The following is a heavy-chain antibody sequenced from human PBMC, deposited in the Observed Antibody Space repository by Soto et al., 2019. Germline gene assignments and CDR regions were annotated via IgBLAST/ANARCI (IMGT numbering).Heavy chain of an antibody. D-gene: IGHD3-22*01. Sequence: EVQLLESGGGLVQPGGSLRLSCAASGFTFSSYAMSWVRQAPGKGLEWVSAISGSGGSTYYADSVKGRFTISRDNSKNTLYLQMNSLGAEDTAGYFCGKDVIVVVDAFDFWGQGKMVTVSS. CDR2: ISGSGGST. J-gene: IGHJ3*01. CDR1: GFTFSSYA. CDR3: GKDVIVVVDAFDF. V-gene: IGHV3-23*01.